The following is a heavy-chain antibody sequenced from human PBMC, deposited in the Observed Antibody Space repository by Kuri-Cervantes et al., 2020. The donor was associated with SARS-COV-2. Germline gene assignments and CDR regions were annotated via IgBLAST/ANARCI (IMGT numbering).Heavy chain of an antibody. Sequence: GESLKISCAASGFTFSSYSMNWVRQAPGKGLEWVSAISGSGGSTYYADSVKGRFTISRDNSKNTLYLQMNSLRAEDTAVYYCAKTLRVYSSGPFDYWGQGTLVTVSS. J-gene: IGHJ4*02. CDR1: GFTFSSYS. CDR3: AKTLRVYSSGPFDY. D-gene: IGHD6-25*01. V-gene: IGHV3-23*01. CDR2: ISGSGGST.